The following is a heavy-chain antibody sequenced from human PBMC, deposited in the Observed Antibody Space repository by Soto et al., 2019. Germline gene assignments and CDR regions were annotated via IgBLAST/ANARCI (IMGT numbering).Heavy chain of an antibody. J-gene: IGHJ5*02. V-gene: IGHV4-39*01. CDR3: ARPPPRGSYLGWFDR. CDR2: IYYSGST. D-gene: IGHD1-26*01. CDR1: GGSLSSSSYY. Sequence: PSETLALTCTVSGGSLSSSSYYWCWIRQPPGKGLEWIGSIYYSGSTYYNPSLKSRLIILVDTSKNQFSLKLRFVIAADTAVYYCARPPPRGSYLGWFDRWGRGTLVTVSS.